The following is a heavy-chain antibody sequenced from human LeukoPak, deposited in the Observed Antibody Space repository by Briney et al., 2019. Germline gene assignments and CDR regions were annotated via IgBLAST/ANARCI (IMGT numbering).Heavy chain of an antibody. CDR3: ARTRYQLLRPSDY. J-gene: IGHJ4*02. V-gene: IGHV4-34*01. D-gene: IGHD2-2*01. CDR1: GGSFSGYY. CDR2: INHSGST. Sequence: SETLSLTCAVYGGSFSGYYWSWICQPPGKGLEWIGEINHSGSTNYNPSLKSRVTISVDTSKNQFSLKLSSVTAADTAVYYCARTRYQLLRPSDYWGQGTLVTVSS.